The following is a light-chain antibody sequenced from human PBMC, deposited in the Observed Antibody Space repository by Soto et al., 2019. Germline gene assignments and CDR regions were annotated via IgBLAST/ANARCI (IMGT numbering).Light chain of an antibody. V-gene: IGKV1-5*01. CDR2: DAS. CDR1: QSISRW. Sequence: DIQMPQSPSSLSASVGDRVTITCRASQSISRWLAWYQEKPGKAPKVLIYDASNLESGVPSRFSGSGSGTEFTLTISRLQPDDFATYYCQQYSSYWTFGQGTKVDIK. CDR3: QQYSSYWT. J-gene: IGKJ1*01.